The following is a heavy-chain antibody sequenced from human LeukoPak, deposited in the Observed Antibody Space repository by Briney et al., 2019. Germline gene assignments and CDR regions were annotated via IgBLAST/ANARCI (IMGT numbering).Heavy chain of an antibody. CDR2: INPNSGGT. CDR3: ARESDYYDSRDFDY. CDR1: GYTFTGYY. D-gene: IGHD3-22*01. J-gene: IGHJ4*02. Sequence: GASVKVSCKASGYTFTGYYMHWVRQAPGQGLEWMGWINPNSGGTNYAQKFQGRVTMTGDTSISTAYMELSRLRSDDTAVYYCARESDYYDSRDFDYWGQGTLVTVSS. V-gene: IGHV1-2*02.